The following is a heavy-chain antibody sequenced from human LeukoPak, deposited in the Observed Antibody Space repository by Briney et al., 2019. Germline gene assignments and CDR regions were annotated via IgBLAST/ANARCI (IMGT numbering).Heavy chain of an antibody. CDR2: LTGSGGTT. D-gene: IGHD2/OR15-2a*01. V-gene: IGHV3-23*01. J-gene: IGHJ4*02. CDR3: AKDLLARPDY. CDR1: GFTFRDYG. Sequence: GGSLRLSCAASGFTFRDYGMSWVRQAPGKGLEWVSALTGSGGTTYYADSVKGRFTISRDNSKNTLYLQMDSLRAEDTAVYYCAKDLLARPDYWGQGTLVTVSS.